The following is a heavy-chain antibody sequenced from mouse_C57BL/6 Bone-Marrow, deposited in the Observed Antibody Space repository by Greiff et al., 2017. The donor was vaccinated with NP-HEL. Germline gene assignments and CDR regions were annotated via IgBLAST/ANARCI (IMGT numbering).Heavy chain of an antibody. J-gene: IGHJ2*01. D-gene: IGHD4-1*01. Sequence: DVMLVESGGGLVKPGGSLKLSCAASGFTFSDYGMHWVRQAPETGLEWVSYISSGRSTIYYADPVKGRFTISRDNAKNTLFLQMTSLRSEETAMYYCARPSNFYYCDYWGQGTTLTVSS. V-gene: IGHV5-17*01. CDR1: GFTFSDYG. CDR3: ARPSNFYYCDY. CDR2: ISSGRSTI.